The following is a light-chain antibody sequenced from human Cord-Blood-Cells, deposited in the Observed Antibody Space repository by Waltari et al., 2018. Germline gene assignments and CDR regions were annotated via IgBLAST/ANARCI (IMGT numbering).Light chain of an antibody. CDR3: SSYTSSSTLV. CDR2: DVS. V-gene: IGLV2-14*01. J-gene: IGLJ2*01. Sequence: QSALTQPASVSGSPGQSITISCTGTSSDVGGYNYVSWYQQHPGKAPKLMIYDVSNRPSVVSTRLSGSKSGNTASLTISGLQAEDGADYYCSSYTSSSTLVFGGGTKLTVL. CDR1: SSDVGGYNY.